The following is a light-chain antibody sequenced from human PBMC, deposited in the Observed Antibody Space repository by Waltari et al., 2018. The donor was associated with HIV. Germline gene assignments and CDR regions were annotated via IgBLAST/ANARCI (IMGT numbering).Light chain of an antibody. Sequence: QSTLTQPPSLSGTPGQRLTIPCSGNNSNIGRNYVFWYRQVPGTAPSLLVYRNDQRAAGVVDRLSGARSGASASLVIGGLRVEDEADYYCASWDDGLSGHVFGGGTTVSV. V-gene: IGLV1-47*01. CDR1: NSNIGRNY. J-gene: IGLJ1*01. CDR2: RND. CDR3: ASWDDGLSGHV.